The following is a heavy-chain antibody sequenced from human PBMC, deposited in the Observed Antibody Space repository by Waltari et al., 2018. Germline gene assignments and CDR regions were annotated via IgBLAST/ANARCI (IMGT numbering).Heavy chain of an antibody. J-gene: IGHJ1*01. CDR1: GYIFNDYY. CDR3: ARLSEF. Sequence: QVLPVQPRLDVKNPGASVKVACKTSGYIFNDYYMHWARQAPGQGLEFMGWINPSGGATFYAPKFRDRVTITTDASISTVYMHLTSLRSDDTALYYCARLSEFWGQGTLITVSS. V-gene: IGHV1-2*02. CDR2: INPSGGAT.